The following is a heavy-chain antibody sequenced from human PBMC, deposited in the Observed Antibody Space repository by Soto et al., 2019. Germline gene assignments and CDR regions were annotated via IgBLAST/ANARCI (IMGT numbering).Heavy chain of an antibody. CDR3: ARAGADPGIAVKEYFDD. V-gene: IGHV4-34*01. D-gene: IGHD6-19*01. J-gene: IGHJ4*02. Sequence: PSETLSLTCAVYGGSFSGYYWSWIRQPTGKGLEWIGEINHSGSTNYNPSLKSRVTISVDTSKNQFSLKLSSVTAADTAVYYCARAGADPGIAVKEYFDDWGQGTLVTVSS. CDR2: INHSGST. CDR1: GGSFSGYY.